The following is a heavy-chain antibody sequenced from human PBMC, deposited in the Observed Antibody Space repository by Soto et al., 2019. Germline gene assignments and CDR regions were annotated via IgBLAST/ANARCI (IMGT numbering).Heavy chain of an antibody. Sequence: EVQLLESGGGLVQPGGSLRLSCTASGLIFSSYPMTWVRQASGKGLECVSAIDGTGAYIYYINSVKGRFTISRDNSKNTLYLQMNSLRAEDTAVYYYARNMAKPTYDSWGQGTLVTVSP. J-gene: IGHJ5*01. CDR3: ARNMAKPTYDS. V-gene: IGHV3-23*01. CDR1: GLIFSSYP. CDR2: IDGTGAYI. D-gene: IGHD1-1*01.